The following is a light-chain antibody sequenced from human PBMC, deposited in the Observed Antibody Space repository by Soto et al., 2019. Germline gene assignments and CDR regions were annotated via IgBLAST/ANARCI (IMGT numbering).Light chain of an antibody. CDR3: QSYASSNVV. CDR2: ADD. Sequence: NFMLTQPHSVSESPGKTVTISCTGSSGSIASNYVQWYQQRPGSAPTTVIYADDQRPSGVPDRFSGSIDSSSNSASLTISGLRTEDEADYCCQSYASSNVVFVGGTKLTVL. J-gene: IGLJ2*01. CDR1: SGSIASNY. V-gene: IGLV6-57*02.